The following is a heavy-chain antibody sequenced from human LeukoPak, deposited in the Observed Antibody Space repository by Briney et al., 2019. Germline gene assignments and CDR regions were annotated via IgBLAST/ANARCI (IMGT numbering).Heavy chain of an antibody. CDR1: GASITSNSYY. D-gene: IGHD3-22*01. CDR2: IYYSGST. J-gene: IGHJ5*02. V-gene: IGHV4-39*01. CDR3: ARFQFYYDSSGPYDT. Sequence: PSETLSLTCTVSGASITSNSYYWGWIRQPPGRGLEWIGSIYYSGSTYYNPSLKSRVTISVDTSKNQFSLKLSSVTAADTAVYYCARFQFYYDSSGPYDTWGQGTLVTVSS.